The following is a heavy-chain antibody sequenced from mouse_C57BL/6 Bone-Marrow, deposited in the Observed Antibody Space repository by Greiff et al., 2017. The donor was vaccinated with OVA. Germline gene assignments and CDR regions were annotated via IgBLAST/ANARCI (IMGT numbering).Heavy chain of an antibody. J-gene: IGHJ3*01. Sequence: QVQLQQSGAELVKPGASVKVSCKASGYTFTSYWMHWVKQRPGQGLEWIGRIHPSDSDTNYNQKFKGKATLTVDKSSSTAYMQRSSLTSEDSAVYYCAILPQYYGSSYHSWCAYWGQGTLVTVSA. CDR3: AILPQYYGSSYHSWCAY. V-gene: IGHV1-74*01. CDR1: GYTFTSYW. D-gene: IGHD1-1*01. CDR2: IHPSDSDT.